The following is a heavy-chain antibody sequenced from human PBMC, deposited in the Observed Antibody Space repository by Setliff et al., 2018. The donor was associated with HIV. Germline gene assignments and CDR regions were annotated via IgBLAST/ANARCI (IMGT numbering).Heavy chain of an antibody. D-gene: IGHD3-3*01. CDR1: GGSFTSRSYY. Sequence: TLSLTCTVSGGSFTSRSYYWGWIRQPPGKGLEWIGSIFYSGITYYNPSLKSRVTISVDTSKNQFSLNLTSVTAADTAVYYCARSKTFYDFWGGYYTHGAFKIWGLGTMVTVS. CDR2: IFYSGIT. CDR3: ARSKTFYDFWGGYYTHGAFKI. V-gene: IGHV4-39*01. J-gene: IGHJ3*02.